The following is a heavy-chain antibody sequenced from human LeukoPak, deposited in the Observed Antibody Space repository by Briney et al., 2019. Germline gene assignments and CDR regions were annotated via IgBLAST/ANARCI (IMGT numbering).Heavy chain of an antibody. Sequence: GGSLRLSCAASGFTFSSYSMNWVRQAPGKGLEWVSYISSSSSTIYYADSVKGRLTISRDNSKNTLSLQMNSLRAEDTAVYYCAKEGYYDSSGYFHLDYWGQGTLVTVSS. D-gene: IGHD3-22*01. CDR1: GFTFSSYS. CDR3: AKEGYYDSSGYFHLDY. CDR2: ISSSSSTI. J-gene: IGHJ4*02. V-gene: IGHV3-48*01.